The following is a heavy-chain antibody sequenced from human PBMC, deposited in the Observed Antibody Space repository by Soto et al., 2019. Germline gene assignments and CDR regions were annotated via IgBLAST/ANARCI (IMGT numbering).Heavy chain of an antibody. CDR2: IIPIFGTA. J-gene: IGHJ5*02. CDR3: ASSVAVVYWFDP. V-gene: IGHV1-69*13. Sequence: SVKVSCKASGGTFSSYAISGVLQAPGQGLEWMGGIIPIFGTANYAQKFQGRVTITADESTSTAYMELSSLRSEDTAVYYCASSVAVVYWFDPWGQGTLVTVSS. CDR1: GGTFSSYA. D-gene: IGHD6-19*01.